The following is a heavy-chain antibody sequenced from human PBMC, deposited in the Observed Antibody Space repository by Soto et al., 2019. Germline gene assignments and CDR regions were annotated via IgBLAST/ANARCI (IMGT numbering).Heavy chain of an antibody. CDR2: ILYSGTT. V-gene: IGHV4-39*01. CDR3: ARHVVGHGWGDPLFWFDP. Sequence: PSETLSLTCTVSGGSISSSTYYWGWIRQPPGKGLEWIGSILYSGTTYFDPSLKSRVTLSVDTSKDQFSLNLNSVTAADTAVYYCARHVVGHGWGDPLFWFDPWGQGTLVTVSS. CDR1: GGSISSSTYY. D-gene: IGHD2-21*01. J-gene: IGHJ5*02.